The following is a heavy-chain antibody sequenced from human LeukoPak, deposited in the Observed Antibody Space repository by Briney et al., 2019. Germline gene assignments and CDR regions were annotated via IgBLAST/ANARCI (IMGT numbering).Heavy chain of an antibody. D-gene: IGHD2-15*01. J-gene: IGHJ3*02. CDR2: VSGGGGST. CDR1: GFTFSSYG. Sequence: GGSLRLSCAASGFTFSSYGMHWVRQAPGKGLEWVSGVSGGGGSTYYADSVKGRFTISRDNSKNTLYLQMKSLRAEDTAVYYCAKGMIYCSGGTCYFGTFDIWGQGTMVTVSS. CDR3: AKGMIYCSGGTCYFGTFDI. V-gene: IGHV3-23*01.